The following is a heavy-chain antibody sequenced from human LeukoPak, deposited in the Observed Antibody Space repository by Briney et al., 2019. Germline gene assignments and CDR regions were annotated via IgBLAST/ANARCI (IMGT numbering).Heavy chain of an antibody. Sequence: ASVKVSCKASGYTFTGYYMHWVRQAPGQGLEWMGWINPNSGGTNYAQKFQGRVTMTRDTSISTACMELSRLRSDDTAVYYCARGGDIVVVPAAPAEYFQHWGQGTLVTVSS. V-gene: IGHV1-2*02. CDR1: GYTFTGYY. CDR2: INPNSGGT. J-gene: IGHJ1*01. D-gene: IGHD2-2*01. CDR3: ARGGDIVVVPAAPAEYFQH.